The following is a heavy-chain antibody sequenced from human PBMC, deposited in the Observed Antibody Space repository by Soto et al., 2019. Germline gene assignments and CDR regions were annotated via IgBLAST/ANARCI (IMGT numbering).Heavy chain of an antibody. CDR1: GGSFSGYY. V-gene: IGHV4-34*01. CDR3: ARRNDYGGNPDFFDY. CDR2: INHSGST. D-gene: IGHD4-17*01. J-gene: IGHJ4*02. Sequence: SETLSLTCAVYGGSFSGYYWTWIRQPPGKGLEWIGEINHSGSTNYNPSLKSRVTISVDTSKNQFSLKLSSVTAADTAVYYCARRNDYGGNPDFFDYWGQGTLVTVSS.